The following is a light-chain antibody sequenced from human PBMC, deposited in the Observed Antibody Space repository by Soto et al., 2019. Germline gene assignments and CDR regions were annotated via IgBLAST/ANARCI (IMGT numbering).Light chain of an antibody. CDR3: SSYAGSNIV. CDR2: EVS. J-gene: IGLJ2*01. CDR1: SSDVGGYNY. Sequence: QSALTQPPSASGSPGQSVTISFTGTSSDVGGYNYVSWYQQHPGKAPKLMIYEVSKRPSGVPDRFSGSKSGNTASLTVSGLQAEDEADNYCSSYAGSNIVFGGGTKLTVL. V-gene: IGLV2-8*01.